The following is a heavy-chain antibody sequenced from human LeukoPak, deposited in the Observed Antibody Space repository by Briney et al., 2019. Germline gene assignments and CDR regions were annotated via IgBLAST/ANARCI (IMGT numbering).Heavy chain of an antibody. V-gene: IGHV4-4*02. D-gene: IGHD3-22*01. CDR2: IYHSGST. Sequence: SETLSLTCAVSGGSISSSNWWSWVRQPPGKGLEWIGEIYHSGSTNYNPSLKSRVTISVDKSKNQFSLKLSSVTAADTAVYYCARDEQNYYDSSGYSYWGQGTLVTVSS. J-gene: IGHJ4*02. CDR3: ARDEQNYYDSSGYSY. CDR1: GGSISSSNW.